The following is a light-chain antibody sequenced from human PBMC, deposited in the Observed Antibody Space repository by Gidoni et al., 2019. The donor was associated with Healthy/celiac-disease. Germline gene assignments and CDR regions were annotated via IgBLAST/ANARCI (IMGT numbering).Light chain of an antibody. CDR2: LGS. V-gene: IGKV2-28*01. Sequence: DIVMTQSPLSLPVTPGEPASISCRPSQSLLHSNGYNYLDWYLQKPGQSPQLLIYLGSNRASGVPDRFSGSRSGTDFTLEISGVEAEDVGVYYCMQAVQTPWTFGQGTKVEIK. CDR1: QSLLHSNGYNY. CDR3: MQAVQTPWT. J-gene: IGKJ1*01.